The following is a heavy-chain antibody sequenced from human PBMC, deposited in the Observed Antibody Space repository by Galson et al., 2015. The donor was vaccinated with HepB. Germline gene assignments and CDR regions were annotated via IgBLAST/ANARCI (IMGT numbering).Heavy chain of an antibody. Sequence: SETLSLTCAVYGGSFSGYYWSWIRQPPGKGLEWIGEINHSGSTNYNPSLKSRVTISVDTSKNQFSLKLSSVTAADTAVYYCARGRVATPLDAFDIWGQGTMVTVSS. J-gene: IGHJ3*02. CDR1: GGSFSGYY. CDR2: INHSGST. D-gene: IGHD5-12*01. CDR3: ARGRVATPLDAFDI. V-gene: IGHV4-34*01.